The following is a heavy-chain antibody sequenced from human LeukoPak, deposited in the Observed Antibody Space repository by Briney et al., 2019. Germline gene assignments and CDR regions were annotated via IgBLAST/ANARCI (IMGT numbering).Heavy chain of an antibody. J-gene: IGHJ6*02. CDR3: ARERNPKVTIFGTGRGRYYGMDV. Sequence: PSETLTLTCTVSGGSISSYYWSWIRQPAGKGLEWIGRIYTSGSTNYNPSLKSRVTMSVDTSKNQFSLKLSSVTAADTAVYYCARERNPKVTIFGTGRGRYYGMDVWGQGTTVTVSS. CDR2: IYTSGST. V-gene: IGHV4-4*07. CDR1: GGSISSYY. D-gene: IGHD3-3*01.